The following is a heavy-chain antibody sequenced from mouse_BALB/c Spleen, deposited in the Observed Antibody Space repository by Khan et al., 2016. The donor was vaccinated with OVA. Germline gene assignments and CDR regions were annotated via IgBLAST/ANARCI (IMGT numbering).Heavy chain of an antibody. D-gene: IGHD1-1*01. J-gene: IGHJ4*01. Sequence: QVQLQQSGAELVRPGASVKLSCKASGYTFTHYWINWVKQRPGQGLEWIGNIYPSDSYTNYNQKFKDKATLTVDKSSSTAYIQLSSPTSEDSAVYYCTRGGTTVDAMDYWGQGTSVTVSS. CDR1: GYTFTHYW. CDR2: IYPSDSYT. V-gene: IGHV1-69*02. CDR3: TRGGTTVDAMDY.